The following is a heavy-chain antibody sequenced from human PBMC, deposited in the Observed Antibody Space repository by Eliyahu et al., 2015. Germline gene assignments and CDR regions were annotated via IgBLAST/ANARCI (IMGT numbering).Heavy chain of an antibody. CDR3: ARGLQWERRAGAFDI. Sequence: QVQLVEXGGGLVKPGGSLRLSCAASGFTFRDYYMSWIRQAPGKGLEWVSYISSSSSYTNYADSVKGRFTISRDNAKNSLYLQMNSLRAEDTAVYYCARGLQWERRAGAFDIWGQGTMVTVSS. V-gene: IGHV3-11*06. CDR1: GFTFRDYY. D-gene: IGHD1-26*01. J-gene: IGHJ3*02. CDR2: ISSSSSYT.